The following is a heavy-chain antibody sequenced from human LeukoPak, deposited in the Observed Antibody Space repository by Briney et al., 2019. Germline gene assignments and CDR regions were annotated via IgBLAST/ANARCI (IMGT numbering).Heavy chain of an antibody. Sequence: PSETLSLTCVVYGGSFSGHYWIWIRQPPAKGRDWIGESSHTGSTNYNPSLKSRVTISVDTSKNQFSLKLTSVSAADTAVYHCARGRTGAAALDFWGPGTLVTVSS. V-gene: IGHV4-34*01. D-gene: IGHD2-2*01. CDR3: ARGRTGAAALDF. J-gene: IGHJ4*02. CDR2: SSHTGST. CDR1: GGSFSGHY.